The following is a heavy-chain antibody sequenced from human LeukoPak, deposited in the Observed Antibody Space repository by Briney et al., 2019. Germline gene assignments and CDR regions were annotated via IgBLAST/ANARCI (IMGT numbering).Heavy chain of an antibody. CDR2: VSYDGSSK. Sequence: GESLTLSCTASGFTFSIYAMHWVRQAPGKGLEWVAVVSYDGSSKYYADPEKGRFTISRDNSKNTPYLQMNGLRAEDTAVYYCARKQQLVLGWFDPWGEGTLVTVSS. J-gene: IGHJ5*02. CDR1: GFTFSIYA. CDR3: ARKQQLVLGWFDP. V-gene: IGHV3-30-3*01. D-gene: IGHD6-13*01.